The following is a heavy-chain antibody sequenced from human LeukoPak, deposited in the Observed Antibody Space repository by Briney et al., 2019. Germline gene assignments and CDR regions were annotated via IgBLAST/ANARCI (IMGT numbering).Heavy chain of an antibody. J-gene: IGHJ4*02. CDR2: IYPDDSDT. CDR3: ARQSGAINIDY. V-gene: IGHV5-51*01. Sequence: PGESLKISCQGSGYTFSNYWIGWVRQMPGKGLEWMGIIYPDDSDTRYSPSFQGQVTISADKSISTAYLQWSSLKASDTAMYYCARQSGAINIDYWGQGTLVTVSS. CDR1: GYTFSNYW. D-gene: IGHD5-24*01.